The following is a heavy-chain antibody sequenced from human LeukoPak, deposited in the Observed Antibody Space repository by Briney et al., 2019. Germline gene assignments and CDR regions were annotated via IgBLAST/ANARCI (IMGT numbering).Heavy chain of an antibody. Sequence: SVKVSCKASGDTFSSNAISWVRQAPGQGLEWMGGIIPIFGTANYAQKFQGRVTITADESTSTAYMELSSLRSEDTAVYYCARDPSSTVTTPRGAFDIWGQGTMVTVSS. CDR1: GDTFSSNA. V-gene: IGHV1-69*01. CDR3: ARDPSSTVTTPRGAFDI. D-gene: IGHD4-17*01. CDR2: IIPIFGTA. J-gene: IGHJ3*02.